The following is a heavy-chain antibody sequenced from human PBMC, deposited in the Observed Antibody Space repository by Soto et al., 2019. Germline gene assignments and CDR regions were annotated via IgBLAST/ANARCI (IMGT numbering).Heavy chain of an antibody. D-gene: IGHD6-13*01. CDR1: GYTFTSYG. V-gene: IGHV1-18*01. J-gene: IGHJ5*02. CDR3: ARDFSSSPRDGKNWFDP. CDR2: ISAYNGNT. Sequence: ASVKVSCKASGYTFTSYGISWVRQAPGQGLEWMEWISAYNGNTNYAQKLQGRVTMTTDTSTSTAYMELRSLRSDDTAVYYCARDFSSSPRDGKNWFDPWGQGTLVTVSS.